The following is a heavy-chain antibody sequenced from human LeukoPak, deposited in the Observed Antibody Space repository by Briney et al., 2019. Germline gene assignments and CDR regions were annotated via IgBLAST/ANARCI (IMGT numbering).Heavy chain of an antibody. CDR3: ARVKGLNYGMDV. J-gene: IGHJ6*02. Sequence: GGSLRLSCAASGFIVSSYSMNWVRQAPGKGLEWVSSISSSSSYIYYADSVKGRFTISRDNAKNSLYLQMNSLRAEDTAVYYCARVKGLNYGMDVWGQGTTVTVSS. V-gene: IGHV3-21*01. D-gene: IGHD3-22*01. CDR1: GFIVSSYS. CDR2: ISSSSSYI.